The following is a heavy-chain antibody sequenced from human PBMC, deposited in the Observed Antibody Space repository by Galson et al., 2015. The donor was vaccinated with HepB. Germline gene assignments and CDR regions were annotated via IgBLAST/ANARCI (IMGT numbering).Heavy chain of an antibody. CDR2: ISGSGGST. CDR3: AKDYSSGWDTNYFDY. Sequence: SLRLSCAASGFTFSSYAMSWVRQAPGKGLEWVSAISGSGGSTYYADSVKGRFTISRDNSKSTLYLQMNSLRAEDTAVYYCAKDYSSGWDTNYFDYWGQGTLVTVSS. J-gene: IGHJ4*02. D-gene: IGHD6-19*01. CDR1: GFTFSSYA. V-gene: IGHV3-23*01.